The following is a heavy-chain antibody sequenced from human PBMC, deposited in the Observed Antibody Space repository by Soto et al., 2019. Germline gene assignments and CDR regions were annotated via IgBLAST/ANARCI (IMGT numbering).Heavy chain of an antibody. CDR3: VKGEYYYDGSAYYPFDY. D-gene: IGHD3-22*01. V-gene: IGHV3-23*01. J-gene: IGHJ4*02. CDR2: ISGSGGST. Sequence: PGGSLRLSCAASGFTFSSYAMSWVRQAPGKGLEWVSAISGSGGSTYYADSVKGRFTISRDNSKNTPYLQMSSLRAEDTAVYYCVKGEYYYDGSAYYPFDYWGQGRMVTVSS. CDR1: GFTFSSYA.